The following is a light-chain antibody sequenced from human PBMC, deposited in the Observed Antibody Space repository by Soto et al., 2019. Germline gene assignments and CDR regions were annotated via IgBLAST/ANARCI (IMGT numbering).Light chain of an antibody. CDR2: GAS. CDR1: QSVSRN. Sequence: EIRMRQAPATLSVSPGERATLSCRASQSVSRNLAWYQQKPGRAPRLLIYGASTRATGIPAKFSGSGSGTEFTLTISSLQPDDFATYYCQQYNSYSWTFGQGTKVDIK. V-gene: IGKV3-15*01. CDR3: QQYNSYSWT. J-gene: IGKJ1*01.